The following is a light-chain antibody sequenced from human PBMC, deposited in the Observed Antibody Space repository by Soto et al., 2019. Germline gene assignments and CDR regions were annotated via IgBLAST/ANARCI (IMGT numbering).Light chain of an antibody. CDR2: AAS. Sequence: DSQMTPSPSSVSASVGDRVSITCRASQGISSWLAWYQQTPGKAPKLLIYAASSLQSGVPSRFSVSGSGTDFTLTISSLQPEDFATYYCQQSYSTPITFGQGTRLEIK. CDR3: QQSYSTPIT. CDR1: QGISSW. J-gene: IGKJ5*01. V-gene: IGKV1-12*01.